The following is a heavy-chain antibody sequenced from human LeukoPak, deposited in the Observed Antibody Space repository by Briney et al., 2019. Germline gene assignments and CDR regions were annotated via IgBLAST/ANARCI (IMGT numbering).Heavy chain of an antibody. V-gene: IGHV4-59*01. J-gene: IGHJ4*02. CDR3: ARDDYGDYGGFDY. Sequence: PSETLSLTCTVSGGSISSYYWSWIRQPPGKGLEWMGYIYYSGSTNYNPSLKSRVTISVDTSKNQFSLKLSSVTAADTAVYYCARDDYGDYGGFDYWGQGTLVTVSS. CDR1: GGSISSYY. CDR2: IYYSGST. D-gene: IGHD4-17*01.